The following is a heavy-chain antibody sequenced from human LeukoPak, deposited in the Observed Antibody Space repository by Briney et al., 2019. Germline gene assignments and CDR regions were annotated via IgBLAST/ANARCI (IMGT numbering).Heavy chain of an antibody. D-gene: IGHD2-2*02. CDR2: ITGSGVST. Sequence: GGSLRLSCAASGFTFSNYAMSWVRQAPAKGLEWVSTITGSGVSTYYADSVKGRFTISRDNSKNTLYLQMNSLRAEDTAVYYCAKEALYCSSTSCYXDYWGQGTLVTV. CDR1: GFTFSNYA. J-gene: IGHJ4*02. CDR3: AKEALYCSSTSCYXDY. V-gene: IGHV3-23*01.